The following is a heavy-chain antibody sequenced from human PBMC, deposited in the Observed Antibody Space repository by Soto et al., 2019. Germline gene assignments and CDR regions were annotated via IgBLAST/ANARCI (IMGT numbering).Heavy chain of an antibody. Sequence: SETLSLTCAVSGYSISSGYYWGWIRQPPGKGLEWIGSIYHSGSTYYNPSLKSRVTISVDTSKNQFSLKLSSVTAADTAVYYCARVRTVTSMSYYFDYWGQGTLVTVSS. J-gene: IGHJ4*02. CDR3: ARVRTVTSMSYYFDY. CDR2: IYHSGST. D-gene: IGHD4-17*01. V-gene: IGHV4-38-2*01. CDR1: GYSISSGYY.